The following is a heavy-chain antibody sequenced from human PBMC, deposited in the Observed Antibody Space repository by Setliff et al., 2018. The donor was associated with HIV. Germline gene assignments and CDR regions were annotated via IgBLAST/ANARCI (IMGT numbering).Heavy chain of an antibody. J-gene: IGHJ4*02. Sequence: TLSLTCGVSSGSINGYHWSWVRQAPGRGLEWIGYVSYSGSTSYNPSLNSRVTMSVDASRDQFSLKLSSVTAADTAVYYCARTRGRALLSYYFDSWGQGRLVTSPQ. V-gene: IGHV4-59*01. CDR1: SGSINGYH. CDR3: ARTRGRALLSYYFDS. CDR2: VSYSGST.